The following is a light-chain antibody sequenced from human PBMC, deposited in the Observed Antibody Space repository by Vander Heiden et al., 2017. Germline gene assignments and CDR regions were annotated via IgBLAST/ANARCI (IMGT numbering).Light chain of an antibody. Sequence: EIVLTQSPATLSLSPGERATLSCRASQSVSSYLAWYQQKPGQAPRLLIYDASNRATGIPARFSGSGSGTDFTTTISSLEPEDFAVYYCQQRSNWPPRTFGQGTKVEIK. V-gene: IGKV3-11*01. CDR1: QSVSSY. J-gene: IGKJ1*01. CDR2: DAS. CDR3: QQRSNWPPRT.